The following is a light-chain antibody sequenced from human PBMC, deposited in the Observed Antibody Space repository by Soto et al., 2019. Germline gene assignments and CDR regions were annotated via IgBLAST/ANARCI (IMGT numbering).Light chain of an antibody. CDR2: GAS. J-gene: IGKJ1*01. V-gene: IGKV3-20*01. CDR1: QSVSSSY. CDR3: QQSGSSPPT. Sequence: EIVLTQSPGTLSLSPGERATLSCRASQSVSSSYLAWYQQKPGQSPRLLIYGASTRATGIPARFSGSGSGTEFTLTISRLEPEDFAVYYCQQSGSSPPTFGQGTKVDIK.